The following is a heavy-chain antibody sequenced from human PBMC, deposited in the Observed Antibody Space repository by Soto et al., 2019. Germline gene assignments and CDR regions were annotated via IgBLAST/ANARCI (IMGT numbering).Heavy chain of an antibody. V-gene: IGHV1-46*01. J-gene: IGHJ5*02. CDR1: GYTFTSYY. Sequence: GASVKVSCKASGYTFTSYYMHWVRQAPGQGLEWMGIINPSGGSTSYAQKFQGRVTMTRDTSTSTVYMELSSLRSEDTAVYYCARDMYYYGSGSPEVLAFDPWGQGTLVTVSS. CDR3: ARDMYYYGSGSPEVLAFDP. CDR2: INPSGGST. D-gene: IGHD3-10*01.